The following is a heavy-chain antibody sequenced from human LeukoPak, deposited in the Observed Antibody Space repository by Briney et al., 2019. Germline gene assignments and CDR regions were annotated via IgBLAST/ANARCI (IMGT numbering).Heavy chain of an antibody. J-gene: IGHJ4*02. CDR2: IYYSGST. V-gene: IGHV4-59*01. D-gene: IGHD6-13*01. Sequence: SETLSLTCTVSGGSISSYYWSWIRQPPGKGLEWIGYIYYSGSTNYNPSLKSRVTISVDTSKNQFSLKLCSVTAADTAVYYCARARFPIAAAAPAFDYWGQGTLVTVSS. CDR1: GGSISSYY. CDR3: ARARFPIAAAAPAFDY.